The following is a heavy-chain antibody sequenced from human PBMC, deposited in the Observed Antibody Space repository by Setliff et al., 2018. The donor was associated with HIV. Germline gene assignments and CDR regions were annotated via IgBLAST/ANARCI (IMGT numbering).Heavy chain of an antibody. CDR2: ISSTGITT. CDR3: ARDDHRALMGVIIRYYYMDV. D-gene: IGHD3-10*01. CDR1: GFIFSNYR. J-gene: IGHJ6*03. Sequence: PGGSLRLSCVGSGFIFSNYRMNWVRQAPGKGLEWIAYISSTGITTYYADSVKGRFTISRDNAKNSLYLQMNSLRAEDTAVYYCARDDHRALMGVIIRYYYMDVWGKGTTVTVSS. V-gene: IGHV3-48*04.